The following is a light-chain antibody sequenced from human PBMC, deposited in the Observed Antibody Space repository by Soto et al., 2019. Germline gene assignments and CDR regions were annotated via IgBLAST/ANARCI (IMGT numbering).Light chain of an antibody. Sequence: EIVLTQSPATLSLSPGQRATLSCRASQSISDYLVWYQQKPGQAPRLLIYVASNRATGIPARFSGGGSGTDFTLTSSSLEPEDSAVYYCQQRSDWRGLTFGGGTKVEIK. J-gene: IGKJ4*01. CDR3: QQRSDWRGLT. CDR2: VAS. CDR1: QSISDY. V-gene: IGKV3-11*01.